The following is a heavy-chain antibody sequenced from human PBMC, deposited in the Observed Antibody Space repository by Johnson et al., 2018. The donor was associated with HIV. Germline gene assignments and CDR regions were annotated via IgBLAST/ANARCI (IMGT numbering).Heavy chain of an antibody. CDR2: IWYDGSNK. CDR3: AKDIPSSGHAFDI. CDR1: GFTFSNYG. V-gene: IGHV3-33*03. Sequence: VQLVESGGGVVQPGRSVRLSCTASGFTFSNYGMHWVRQAPGKGLEWVAVIWYDGSNKYYADSVKGRFTISRDNAKNSLYLQMNSLRAEDTALYYCAKDIPSSGHAFDIWGQGTMVTVSS. D-gene: IGHD6-19*01. J-gene: IGHJ3*02.